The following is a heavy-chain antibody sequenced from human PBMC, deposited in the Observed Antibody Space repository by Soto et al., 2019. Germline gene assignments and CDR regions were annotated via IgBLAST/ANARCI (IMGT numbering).Heavy chain of an antibody. Sequence: CASCGFRLRISLVHGAFQTTGKGPEWVALISYDGTNKFYADSVKGRFTISRDNSKSTLYLQVDSLRPEDAAVYYCARDPKTSGGQHWAFNYFDSWRQGTVVTVSS. J-gene: IGHJ4*02. CDR2: ISYDGTNK. CDR1: GFRLRISL. D-gene: IGHD7-27*01. V-gene: IGHV3-30-3*01. CDR3: ARDPKTSGGQHWAFNYFDS.